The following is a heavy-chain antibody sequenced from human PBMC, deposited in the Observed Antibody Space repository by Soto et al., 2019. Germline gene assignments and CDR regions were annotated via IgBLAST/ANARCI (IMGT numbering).Heavy chain of an antibody. CDR3: ARDHVVETNYGFFDY. D-gene: IGHD2-15*01. CDR2: MYHSGSS. V-gene: IGHV4-59*02. J-gene: IGHJ4*02. Sequence: SETLSLTCTVSGGSVSNYYWGWIRQPPGKGLEWIGYMYHSGSSNYNPSLKRRVTISVDTSKNQVSLEVTSVIAADTAVYYCARDHVVETNYGFFDYWGQGILVTVSS. CDR1: GGSVSNYY.